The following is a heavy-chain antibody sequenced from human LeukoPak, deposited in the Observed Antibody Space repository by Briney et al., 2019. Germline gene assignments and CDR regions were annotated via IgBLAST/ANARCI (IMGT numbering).Heavy chain of an antibody. D-gene: IGHD2-15*01. CDR1: GGSINNYY. V-gene: IGHV4-4*07. J-gene: IGHJ3*02. CDR3: ARGRYCSADICSGGDAFDI. Sequence: PSETPSLTCTVSGGSINNYYWSWIRQPAGKGLEWIGRIYTRGSTNYNPSPKSRVTMSVDTSKNQFSLKLSSVTAADTAVYYCARGRYCSADICSGGDAFDIWGQGTMVSVSS. CDR2: IYTRGST.